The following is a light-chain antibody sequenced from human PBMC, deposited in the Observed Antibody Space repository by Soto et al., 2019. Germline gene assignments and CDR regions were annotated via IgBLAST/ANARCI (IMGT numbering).Light chain of an antibody. J-gene: IGKJ2*01. CDR1: QSVSSNY. Sequence: EMVLTQSPGTLSLSPGERATLSCRASQSVSSNYLAWYQQKPGQAPRLLIYGAFSRATGIPDRFSGSGSGTDFTLTISRLEPEDFAVYYCQHYGNSPPYTFGQGTKLEIK. CDR2: GAF. V-gene: IGKV3-20*01. CDR3: QHYGNSPPYT.